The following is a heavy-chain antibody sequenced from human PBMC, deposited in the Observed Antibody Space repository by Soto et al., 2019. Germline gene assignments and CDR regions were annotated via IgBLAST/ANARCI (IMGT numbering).Heavy chain of an antibody. CDR1: GFTFSNAW. CDR3: ATEGRRTDFDY. D-gene: IGHD3-10*01. V-gene: IGHV3-15*07. CDR2: IKSKTDDGTT. J-gene: IGHJ4*02. Sequence: EVQLVESGGGLVRPGGSLRVSCAASGFTFSNAWMNWVRQAPGKGLEWVGRIKSKTDDGTTDYAAPVKGRFTISRDDYKNMLYLQMNSLETEDTAVYYCATEGRRTDFDYWGQGTLVTVSS.